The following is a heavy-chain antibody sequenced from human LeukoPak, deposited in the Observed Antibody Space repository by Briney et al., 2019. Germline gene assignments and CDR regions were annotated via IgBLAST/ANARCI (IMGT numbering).Heavy chain of an antibody. Sequence: SCKASGGTFSSYAISWVRQAPGKGLEWVSAISGSGGSTYYADSVKGRFTISRDNSKNTLYLQMNSLRAEDTAVYYCAKDLDPNNYYYYYGMDVWGQGTTVTVSS. CDR3: AKDLDPNNYYYYYGMDV. CDR2: ISGSGGST. D-gene: IGHD3-3*01. J-gene: IGHJ6*02. CDR1: GGTFSSYA. V-gene: IGHV3-23*01.